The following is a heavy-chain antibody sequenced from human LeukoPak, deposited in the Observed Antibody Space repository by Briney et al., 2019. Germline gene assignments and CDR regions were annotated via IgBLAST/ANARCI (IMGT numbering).Heavy chain of an antibody. J-gene: IGHJ4*02. CDR2: ISGSGGST. V-gene: IGHV3-23*01. D-gene: IGHD2-15*01. Sequence: GGSLRPSCAASGFTFSNHAMNWVRQAPGRGLEWVSGISGSGGSTYYADSVKGRFTISRDNSKNTLFLQMNSLRAEDTAVYYCAKVCTDGSCCYWGQGTLVTVSS. CDR1: GFTFSNHA. CDR3: AKVCTDGSCCY.